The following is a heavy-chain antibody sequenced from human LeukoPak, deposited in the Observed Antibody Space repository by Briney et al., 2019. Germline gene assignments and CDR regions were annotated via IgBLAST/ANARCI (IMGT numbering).Heavy chain of an antibody. V-gene: IGHV3-23*01. CDR3: AKLGPEGPIYSSGWLS. CDR1: GFTFSSYA. J-gene: IGHJ5*01. Sequence: GGSLRLSCAASGFTFSSYAMSWVRQAPGKGLEWVSAISGSGGSTYYADSVKGRFTISRGNSKNTLYLQMNSLRAEDTAVYYCAKLGPEGPIYSSGWLSWGQGTLVTVSS. CDR2: ISGSGGST. D-gene: IGHD6-19*01.